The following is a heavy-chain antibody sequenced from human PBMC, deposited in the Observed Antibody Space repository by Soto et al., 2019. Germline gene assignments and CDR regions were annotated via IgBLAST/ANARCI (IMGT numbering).Heavy chain of an antibody. CDR3: AKSRYSDSSGDYYDF. CDR2: IGGRATSA. Sequence: EVQLLESGGGLVQPGGSLRLSCAASGFMFSNYAMNWVRQAPGKGLEWVSGIGGRATSAYYADSVKGRFAISRDNSYNTLFLQLNSLRAEDTAVYYCAKSRYSDSSGDYYDFWGQGTLVTVSS. J-gene: IGHJ4*02. CDR1: GFMFSNYA. D-gene: IGHD3-22*01. V-gene: IGHV3-23*01.